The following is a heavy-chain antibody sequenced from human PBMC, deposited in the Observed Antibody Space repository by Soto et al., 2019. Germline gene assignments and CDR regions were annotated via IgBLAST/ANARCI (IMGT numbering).Heavy chain of an antibody. CDR2: IIPIFGTA. J-gene: IGHJ6*02. CDR3: ARDLRQVPIFGVVIMPEIYYYYGMDV. D-gene: IGHD3-3*01. V-gene: IGHV1-69*13. Sequence: GASVKVSCKASGGTFSSYAISWVRQAPGQGLEWMGGIIPIFGTANYAQKFQGRVTITADESTSTAYMELSSLRSEDTAVYYRARDLRQVPIFGVVIMPEIYYYYGMDVWGQGTTVTVSS. CDR1: GGTFSSYA.